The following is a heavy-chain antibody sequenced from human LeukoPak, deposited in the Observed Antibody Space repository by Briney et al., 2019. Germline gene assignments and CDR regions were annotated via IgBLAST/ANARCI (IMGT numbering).Heavy chain of an antibody. CDR1: GGSISSYY. D-gene: IGHD5-18*01. J-gene: IGHJ4*02. V-gene: IGHV4-59*01. CDR3: ARAGYSYGTGYYFDY. Sequence: SETLSLTCTVSGGSISSYYWSWIRLPPGKGLEWIGYIYYTGATYYNSSLKSRVTISLDTSKNQFSLKLSSVTAADAAVYYCARAGYSYGTGYYFDYWGQGALVTVSS. CDR2: IYYTGAT.